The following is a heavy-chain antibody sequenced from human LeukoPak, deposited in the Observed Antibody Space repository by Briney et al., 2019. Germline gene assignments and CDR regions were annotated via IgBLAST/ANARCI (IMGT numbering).Heavy chain of an antibody. D-gene: IGHD6-13*01. CDR2: ISGSGGST. J-gene: IGHJ5*02. Sequence: PGGSLRLSCAASGFTFSRYAMSWVRQAPGKGLEWVSAISGSGGSTYYADSVKGRFTISRDNSKNTLYLQMNSLRAEDTAVYYCAHLTEYSSSWYGNWFDPWGQGTLVTVSS. V-gene: IGHV3-23*01. CDR1: GFTFSRYA. CDR3: AHLTEYSSSWYGNWFDP.